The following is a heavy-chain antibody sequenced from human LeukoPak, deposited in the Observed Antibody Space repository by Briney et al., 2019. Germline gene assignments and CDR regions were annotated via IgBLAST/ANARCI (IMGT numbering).Heavy chain of an antibody. J-gene: IGHJ4*02. CDR1: GFTFRTYS. V-gene: IGHV3-48*01. D-gene: IGHD5-12*01. CDR2: ISDSSAM. CDR3: ARDGGYSGFDADC. Sequence: PGGSLRLSCAASGFTFRTYSMKWVRQAPGKGLEWVSYISDSSAMYYADSVRGRFTISRENDKNSLFLQMNSPRAEDTAVCYCARDGGYSGFDADCWGQGTLVTVSS.